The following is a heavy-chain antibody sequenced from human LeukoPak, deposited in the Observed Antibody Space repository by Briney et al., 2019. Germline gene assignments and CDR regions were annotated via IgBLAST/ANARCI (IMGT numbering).Heavy chain of an antibody. CDR1: GGTFCSYA. Sequence: SVEVSCKASGGTFCSYAISWVRQAPGQGLEWMGGIIPIFGTANYAQKFQGRVTITADESTSTAYMELSSLRSEDTAVYYCARLAYYYDSSGYYSDYWGQGTLVTVAS. J-gene: IGHJ4*02. CDR3: ARLAYYYDSSGYYSDY. CDR2: IIPIFGTA. V-gene: IGHV1-69*13. D-gene: IGHD3-22*01.